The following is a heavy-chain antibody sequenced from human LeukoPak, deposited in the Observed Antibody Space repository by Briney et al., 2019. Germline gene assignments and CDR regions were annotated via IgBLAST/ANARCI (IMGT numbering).Heavy chain of an antibody. D-gene: IGHD3-22*01. V-gene: IGHV4-59*01. Sequence: PSETLSLTCNVSGGSINSYYWSWIRQPPGKGLEWIAYIYYSGSTNYNPSLKSRVTISVDTSKNQFSLKLSSVTAADTAVYYRARRTYYYDSSGYYFDYWGQGTLVTVSS. CDR3: ARRTYYYDSSGYYFDY. J-gene: IGHJ4*02. CDR1: GGSINSYY. CDR2: IYYSGST.